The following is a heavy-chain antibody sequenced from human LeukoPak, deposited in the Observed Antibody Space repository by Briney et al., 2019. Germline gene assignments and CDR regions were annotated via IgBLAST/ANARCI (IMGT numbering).Heavy chain of an antibody. CDR3: ARVSQDRGYKHVFDY. D-gene: IGHD3-22*01. Sequence: ASVKVSCKASGYTFTGYYMHWVRQAPGQGLEWMGIITPSGGSATYAQTFQGRVTMTRDTSTSTVYMELSSLRSEDTAVYFCARVSQDRGYKHVFDYWGQGTLVTVSS. CDR2: ITPSGGSA. J-gene: IGHJ4*02. V-gene: IGHV1-46*01. CDR1: GYTFTGYY.